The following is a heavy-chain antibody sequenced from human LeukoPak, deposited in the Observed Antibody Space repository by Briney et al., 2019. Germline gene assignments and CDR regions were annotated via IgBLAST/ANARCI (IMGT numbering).Heavy chain of an antibody. Sequence: SETLSLTCTVSGGSISRYYWSWIRQPAGKGLEWIGRIYSTGSTNYNPSLKSRVTTSVDTSKNQFSLRLRSVTAADTAVYYCARQIASAGTAGFDFWGQGALVTVSS. CDR2: IYSTGST. J-gene: IGHJ4*02. CDR1: GGSISRYY. D-gene: IGHD6-13*01. V-gene: IGHV4-4*07. CDR3: ARQIASAGTAGFDF.